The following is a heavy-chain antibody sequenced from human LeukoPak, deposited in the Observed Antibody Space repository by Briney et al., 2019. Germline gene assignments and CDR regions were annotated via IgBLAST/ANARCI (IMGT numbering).Heavy chain of an antibody. J-gene: IGHJ4*02. CDR1: GFTFDDYA. Sequence: SGRSLRLSCAASGFTFDDYAMPWVRQAPGKGLEWVAVISYDGSNKYYADSVKGRFTISRDNSKNTLYLQMNSLRAEDTAVYYCAKDHSGWEHYFDYWGQGTLVTVSS. CDR2: ISYDGSNK. D-gene: IGHD6-19*01. CDR3: AKDHSGWEHYFDY. V-gene: IGHV3-30*18.